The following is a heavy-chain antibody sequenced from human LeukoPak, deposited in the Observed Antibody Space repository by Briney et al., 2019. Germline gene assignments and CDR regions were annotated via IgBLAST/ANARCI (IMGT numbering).Heavy chain of an antibody. CDR1: GGTFSSYT. J-gene: IGHJ6*02. CDR3: ARGYGDYGMDV. V-gene: IGHV1-69*02. CDR2: IIPILGIA. D-gene: IGHD5-12*01. Sequence: ASVKVSCKACGGTFSSYTISWVRQAPGQGLEWMGRIIPILGIANYAQKFQGRVTITAHKPTSTACMEQGSVRSDDTAVYYCARGYGDYGMDVWGQGTTVTVSS.